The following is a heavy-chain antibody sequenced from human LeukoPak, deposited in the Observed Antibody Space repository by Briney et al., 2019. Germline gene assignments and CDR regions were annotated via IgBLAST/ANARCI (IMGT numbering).Heavy chain of an antibody. Sequence: SETLSLTCAVYGGSFSGYYWSWIRQPPGKGLEWIGEINHSGSTNYNPSLKSRVTISVDTSKNQFSLKLSSVTAADTAVYYCARGRVVERLDAFDIWGQGTMVTVSS. CDR2: INHSGST. CDR3: ARGRVVERLDAFDI. J-gene: IGHJ3*02. V-gene: IGHV4-34*01. D-gene: IGHD1-1*01. CDR1: GGSFSGYY.